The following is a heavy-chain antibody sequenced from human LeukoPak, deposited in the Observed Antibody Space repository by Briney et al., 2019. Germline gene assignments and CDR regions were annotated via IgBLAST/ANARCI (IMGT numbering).Heavy chain of an antibody. CDR2: INLNSGGT. V-gene: IGHV1-2*02. Sequence: GASVKVSCKASGFTFTAFYMHWVRQAPGQGREWMAWINLNSGGTTYAQKFQGRVTMTRDTSISTAYMELSNLRSDDTAVYYCVTSTGYFNTWGAFDIWGQGTMVTVSS. CDR1: GFTFTAFY. CDR3: VTSTGYFNTWGAFDI. J-gene: IGHJ3*02. D-gene: IGHD2-15*01.